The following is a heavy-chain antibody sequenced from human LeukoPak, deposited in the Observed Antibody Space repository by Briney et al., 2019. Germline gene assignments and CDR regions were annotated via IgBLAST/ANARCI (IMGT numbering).Heavy chain of an antibody. J-gene: IGHJ6*02. CDR1: AFTFSSYT. CDR3: ARELRGYSDQYYYYGMDV. D-gene: IGHD5-18*01. V-gene: IGHV3-21*01. CDR2: ICGSSSYI. Sequence: GSLSLTRSASAFTFSSYTRVRVPPAPGQGLEWVSSICGSSSYIYYADSVRGRFTSSRNNAKNSLYLQMNSLRAEDTAVYYCARELRGYSDQYYYYGMDVWGQGTTVTVCS.